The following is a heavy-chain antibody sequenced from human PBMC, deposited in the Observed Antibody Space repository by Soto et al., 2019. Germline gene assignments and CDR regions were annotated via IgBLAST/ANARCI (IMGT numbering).Heavy chain of an antibody. D-gene: IGHD6-19*01. CDR2: IWYDGSNK. V-gene: IGHV3-33*01. CDR1: GFTFSSYG. J-gene: IGHJ5*02. CDR3: ARDGIAVAGPGGDWFDP. Sequence: LRLSCAASGFTFSSYGMHWVRQAPGKGLEWVAVIWYDGSNKYYADSVKGRFTISRDNSKNTLYLQMNSLRAEDTAVYYCARDGIAVAGPGGDWFDPWGQGTLVTVSS.